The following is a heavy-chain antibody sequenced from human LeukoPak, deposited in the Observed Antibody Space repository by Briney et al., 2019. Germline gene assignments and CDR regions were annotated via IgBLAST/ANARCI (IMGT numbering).Heavy chain of an antibody. D-gene: IGHD4-11*01. J-gene: IGHJ5*02. CDR1: GGSISSGGYY. CDR3: ARSPVTTGIYNWFDP. Sequence: SETLSLTCTVSGGSISSGGYYWNWIRQHPGKGLEWIGYIYYSGSTYYNPSLKSRVTISVDTSKNQFSLKLSSVTAADTAVYYCARSPVTTGIYNWFDPWGQGTLVTVSS. V-gene: IGHV4-31*03. CDR2: IYYSGST.